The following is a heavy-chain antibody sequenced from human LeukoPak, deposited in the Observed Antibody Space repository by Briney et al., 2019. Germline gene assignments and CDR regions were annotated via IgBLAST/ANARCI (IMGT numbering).Heavy chain of an antibody. CDR2: IYTSGST. CDR3: ARATLGYYDSWFDP. CDR1: GGSISSGSYY. Sequence: PSQTLSLTCTVSGGSISSGSYYWSWIRQPAGKGLEWIGRIYTSGSTNYNPSLKSRVTISVDTSKNQFSLKLSSVTAADTAVYYCARATLGYYDSWFDPWGQGTPVTVSS. D-gene: IGHD3-22*01. J-gene: IGHJ5*02. V-gene: IGHV4-61*02.